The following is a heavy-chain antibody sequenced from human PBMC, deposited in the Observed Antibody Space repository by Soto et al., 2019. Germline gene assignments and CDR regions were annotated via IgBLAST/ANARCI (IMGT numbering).Heavy chain of an antibody. J-gene: IGHJ4*02. CDR3: ARAQITMVRGVIISYLDY. CDR2: IYHGGST. D-gene: IGHD3-10*01. V-gene: IGHV4-4*02. CDR1: GGSISSSNW. Sequence: PSETLSLTCAVSGGSISSSNWWSWVRQPPGKGLEWIGEIYHGGSTNYNPSLKSRVTISVDKSKNQFSLKLSSVTAADTAVYYCARAQITMVRGVIISYLDYWGQGTLVTVSS.